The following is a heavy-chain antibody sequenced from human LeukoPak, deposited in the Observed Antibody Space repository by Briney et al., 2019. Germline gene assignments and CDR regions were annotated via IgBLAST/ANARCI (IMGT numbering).Heavy chain of an antibody. J-gene: IGHJ4*02. D-gene: IGHD3-16*01. Sequence: PGGSLRLSCAASGFTFSNFWLHWVRQAPGKGLEWVSRITSEGSNINYADSVQGRFTISRDNAKNTLYLQMNSLRAEDTAVYYCARGGHSSFDYWGQGALVTVSS. CDR2: ITSEGSNI. V-gene: IGHV3-74*01. CDR1: GFTFSNFW. CDR3: ARGGHSSFDY.